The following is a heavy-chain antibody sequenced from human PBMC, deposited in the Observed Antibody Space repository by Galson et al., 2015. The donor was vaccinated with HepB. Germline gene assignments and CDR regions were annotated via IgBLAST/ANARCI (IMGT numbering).Heavy chain of an antibody. D-gene: IGHD2-21*02. J-gene: IGHJ6*02. CDR3: ARLHIVVVTAIPDYYYGMDV. Sequence: LRLSCAASGFTFSSYAMHWVRQAPGKGLEWMAVISYDGSNKYYADSVKGRFTISRDNSKNTLYLQMNSLRAEDTAVYYCARLHIVVVTAIPDYYYGMDVWGQGTTVTVSS. CDR2: ISYDGSNK. V-gene: IGHV3-30*04. CDR1: GFTFSSYA.